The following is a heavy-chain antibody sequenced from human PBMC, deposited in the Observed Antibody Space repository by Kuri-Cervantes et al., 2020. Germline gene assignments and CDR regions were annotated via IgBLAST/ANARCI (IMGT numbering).Heavy chain of an antibody. CDR1: GGSISSYY. J-gene: IGHJ3*02. CDR2: IYYSGST. D-gene: IGHD5-12*01. Sequence: SETLSLTCTVSGGSISSYYWSWIRQPPGKGLEWIGYIYYSGSTNYNPSLKSRVTISVDTSKIQLSLNLNSVTAADTAVYYCAREDGYELDAFDIWGQGTMVTVSS. CDR3: AREDGYELDAFDI. V-gene: IGHV4-59*12.